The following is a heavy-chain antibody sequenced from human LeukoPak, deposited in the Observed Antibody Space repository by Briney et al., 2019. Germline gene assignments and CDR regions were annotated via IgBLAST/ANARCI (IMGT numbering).Heavy chain of an antibody. D-gene: IGHD6-13*01. CDR3: ARSIAADGYYYYGMDV. CDR2: IWYDGSNK. Sequence: GGSLRLSCAASGFTFSSYGMHWVRQAPGKGLEWVAVIWYDGSNKYYADSVKGRFTISRDNSKNTLYLQMNSLRAEDTAVYYCARSIAADGYYYYGMDVWGQGTTVTVSS. V-gene: IGHV3-33*01. CDR1: GFTFSSYG. J-gene: IGHJ6*02.